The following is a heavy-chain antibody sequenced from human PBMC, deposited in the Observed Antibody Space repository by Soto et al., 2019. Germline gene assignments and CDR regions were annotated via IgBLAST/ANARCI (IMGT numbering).Heavy chain of an antibody. Sequence: EVQLLESGGGLVQPGGSLRLSCAASGFTFSSYAMNWVRQAPGKGLEWVSGISGSAGSAYYADSVKGRFTISRDNSKNTLHLQMNSLRADDTAVYYCAKGIKIGRGSGCFDYWGQGTLVTVSS. CDR3: AKGIKIGRGSGCFDY. CDR2: ISGSAGSA. J-gene: IGHJ4*02. CDR1: GFTFSSYA. V-gene: IGHV3-23*01. D-gene: IGHD3-10*01.